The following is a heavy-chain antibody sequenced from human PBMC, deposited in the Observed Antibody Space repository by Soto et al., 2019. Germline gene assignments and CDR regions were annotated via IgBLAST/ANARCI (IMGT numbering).Heavy chain of an antibody. J-gene: IGHJ6*02. CDR2: ISYDVNNK. D-gene: IGHD2-2*01. V-gene: IGHV3-30*04. CDR1: GFPFSNYA. CDR3: ARDRDCTSATCRECANNYYYGLDV. Sequence: XGSLRLSCAASGFPFSNYAMYWVRQAPGKGLEWVAIISYDVNNKYNADSVKGRFTISRDNSKNTLYLQMNSLRAEDTAVYYWARDRDCTSATCRECANNYYYGLDVWGQGTKVTVSS.